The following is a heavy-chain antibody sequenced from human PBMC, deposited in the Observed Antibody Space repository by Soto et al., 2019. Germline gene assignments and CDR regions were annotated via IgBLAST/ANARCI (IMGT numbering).Heavy chain of an antibody. CDR2: ISSSSSYI. D-gene: IGHD3-22*01. Sequence: EVQLVESGGGLVKPGGSLRLSCAASGFTFSSYSMNWVRQPPGKGLEWVSSISSSSSYIYYADSVKGRFTISRDNAKNSLYLQMNSLRAEDTAVYYCARDWGDYYDSSGYYYPPYYFDYWGQGTLVTVSS. V-gene: IGHV3-21*01. CDR1: GFTFSSYS. CDR3: ARDWGDYYDSSGYYYPPYYFDY. J-gene: IGHJ4*02.